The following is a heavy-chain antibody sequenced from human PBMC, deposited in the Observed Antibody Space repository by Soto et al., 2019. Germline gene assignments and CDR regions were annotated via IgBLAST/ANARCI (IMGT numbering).Heavy chain of an antibody. J-gene: IGHJ3*02. CDR3: AKARDSSGWYNDAFDI. V-gene: IGHV3-23*01. CDR1: GFTFSSYA. D-gene: IGHD6-19*01. CDR2: ISGSGGST. Sequence: PGGSLRLSCAASGFTFSSYAMSWVRQAPGKGLEWVSAISGSGGSTYYADSVKGRFTISRDNSKNTLYLQMNSLRAEDTAVYYCAKARDSSGWYNDAFDIWGQGTMVTVS.